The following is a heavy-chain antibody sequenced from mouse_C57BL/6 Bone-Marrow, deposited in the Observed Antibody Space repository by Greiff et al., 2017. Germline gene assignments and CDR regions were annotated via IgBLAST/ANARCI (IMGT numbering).Heavy chain of an antibody. CDR2: ISNGGGST. CDR3: ARRAADWYFDV. Sequence: EVKVEESGGGLVQPGGSLKLSCAASGFTFSDYYMYWVRQTPEKRLEWVAYISNGGGSTYYPDTVKGRFTISRDNAKNTLYLQMSRLKSEDTAMYYCARRAADWYFDVWGTGTTVTVSS. J-gene: IGHJ1*03. CDR1: GFTFSDYY. V-gene: IGHV5-12*01.